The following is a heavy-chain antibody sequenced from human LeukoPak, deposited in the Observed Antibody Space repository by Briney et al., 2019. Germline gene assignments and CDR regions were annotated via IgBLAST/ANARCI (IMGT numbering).Heavy chain of an antibody. CDR1: GYTFTGYY. J-gene: IGHJ4*02. CDR3: ARDRPIWFGELLTYRSDDY. Sequence: GASVKVSCKASGYTFTGYYMHWVRQAPGQGLEWMGWINPNSGGTNYAQKFQGRVTMTRDTSISTAYMELSRLRSDDTAVYYCARDRPIWFGELLTYRSDDYWGQGTLVTVSS. D-gene: IGHD3-10*01. V-gene: IGHV1-2*02. CDR2: INPNSGGT.